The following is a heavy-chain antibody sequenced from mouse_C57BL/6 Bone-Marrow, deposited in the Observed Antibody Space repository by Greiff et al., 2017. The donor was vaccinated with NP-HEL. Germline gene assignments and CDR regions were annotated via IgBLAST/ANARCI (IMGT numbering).Heavy chain of an antibody. D-gene: IGHD2-14*01. CDR1: GFTFSDYG. V-gene: IGHV5-17*01. CDR2: ISSGSSTI. CDR3: ARRNRYYFDY. J-gene: IGHJ2*01. Sequence: DVTLVESGGGLVKPGGSLKLSCAASGFTFSDYGMHWVRQAPEKGLEWVAYISSGSSTIYYADTVKGRFTISRDNAKNTLFLQMTSLRSEDTAMYYCARRNRYYFDYWGQGTTLTVSS.